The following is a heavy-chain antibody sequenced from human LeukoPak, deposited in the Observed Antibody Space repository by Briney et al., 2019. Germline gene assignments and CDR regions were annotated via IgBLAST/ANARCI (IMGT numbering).Heavy chain of an antibody. V-gene: IGHV1-69*05. Sequence: SVKVSCKASGGTFISYAISWVRQAPGQGLEWMGRIIPIFGTANYAQKFQGRVTITTDESTSTAYMELSSLRSEDTAVYYCARDLKYYYDSSGYYEAGYWGQGTLVTVSS. J-gene: IGHJ4*02. CDR1: GGTFISYA. CDR3: ARDLKYYYDSSGYYEAGY. CDR2: IIPIFGTA. D-gene: IGHD3-22*01.